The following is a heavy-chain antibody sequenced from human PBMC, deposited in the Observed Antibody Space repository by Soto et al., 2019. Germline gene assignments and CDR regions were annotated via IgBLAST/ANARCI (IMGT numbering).Heavy chain of an antibody. CDR1: GFTFSSYA. J-gene: IGHJ4*02. Sequence: XGSLILSCSGSGFTFSSYAIHWVRQAPGKGLEWVAVISRDGKNKYYVDSVKGRFTVSRDDSQNTLYLHMNSLRREDTAVYYCARSRNSAVADSFDFWGQGSLVTVSS. D-gene: IGHD3-10*01. CDR3: ARSRNSAVADSFDF. CDR2: ISRDGKNK. V-gene: IGHV3-30*04.